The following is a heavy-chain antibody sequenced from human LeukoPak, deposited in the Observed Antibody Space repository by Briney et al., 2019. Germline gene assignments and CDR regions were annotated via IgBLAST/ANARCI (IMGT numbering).Heavy chain of an antibody. Sequence: PSETLSLTCTVSGGPMSTYYWSWIRQPAGKGLEWIGHVYSSGSTNYNPSLKSRLIMSVDTSKNQFSLKLTSVTAADTAVYYCARESWGIALAPFDPWGQGTLVTVSS. V-gene: IGHV4-4*07. CDR1: GGPMSTYY. D-gene: IGHD6-19*01. CDR2: VYSSGST. CDR3: ARESWGIALAPFDP. J-gene: IGHJ5*02.